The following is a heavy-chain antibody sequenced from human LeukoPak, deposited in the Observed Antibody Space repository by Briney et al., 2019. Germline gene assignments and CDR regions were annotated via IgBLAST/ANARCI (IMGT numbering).Heavy chain of an antibody. J-gene: IGHJ4*02. Sequence: ASVKVSCKASGYTFTSYGISWVRQAPGQGLEWMGWISAYNGNTNYAQKLLGRVTMTTDTSTSTAYMELRSLRSDDTAVYYCARDLGLGGRGITTFGVVTSPPFDYWGQGTLVTVSS. V-gene: IGHV1-18*01. CDR2: ISAYNGNT. CDR1: GYTFTSYG. CDR3: ARDLGLGGRGITTFGVVTSPPFDY. D-gene: IGHD3-3*01.